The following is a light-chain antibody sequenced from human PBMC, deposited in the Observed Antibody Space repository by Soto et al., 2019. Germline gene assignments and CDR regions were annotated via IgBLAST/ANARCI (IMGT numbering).Light chain of an antibody. CDR1: QSVSNNY. CDR2: GAS. CDR3: HQYGSSPAT. V-gene: IGKV3-20*01. Sequence: PGERATLSCRASQSVSNNYLAWYQQKPGQAPRLLIYGASNRATGIPDRFSGSGSGTDFTLTISRLEPEDFAVFYCHQYGSSPATFGQGTKVDIK. J-gene: IGKJ1*01.